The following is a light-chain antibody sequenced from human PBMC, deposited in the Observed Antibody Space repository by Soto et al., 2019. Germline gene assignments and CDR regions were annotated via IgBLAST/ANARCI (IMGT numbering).Light chain of an antibody. CDR1: QSIVRN. Sequence: IQMTQSPSSLSASVGDRVTITCRASQSIVRNLNWYQRKPGKAPELLIYTASNLESGVPSRFSGSGSGTDFALTISSLQPEDSAVYYCQQSHSSPLSFGGGTRWMSN. CDR3: QQSHSSPLS. V-gene: IGKV1-39*01. J-gene: IGKJ4*01. CDR2: TAS.